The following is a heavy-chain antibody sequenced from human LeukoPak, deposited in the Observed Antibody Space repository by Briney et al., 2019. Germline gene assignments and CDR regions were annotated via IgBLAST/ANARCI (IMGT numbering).Heavy chain of an antibody. J-gene: IGHJ4*02. CDR1: GYTFTSYG. CDR2: ISAYNGNT. V-gene: IGHV1-18*01. D-gene: IGHD6-19*01. Sequence: ASVKVSCKASGYTFTSYGISWVRQAPGQGLEWMGWISAYNGNTNYAQKLQGRVTMTTDTSTSTAYMELRSLRSDDTAVYYCAREIRKGQWPVFALNYWGQGTLVTVSS. CDR3: AREIRKGQWPVFALNY.